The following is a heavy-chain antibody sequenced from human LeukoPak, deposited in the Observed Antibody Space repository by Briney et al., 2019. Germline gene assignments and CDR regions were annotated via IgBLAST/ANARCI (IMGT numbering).Heavy chain of an antibody. Sequence: GGSLRLSCAASGFTFSSYAMGWVRQAPGKGLEWVSAISGSGGSTYYADSVKGRFTISRDNSKNTLYLQMNSLRAEDTAVYYCAKDEDYYDSSGYFRPSCPDYWGQGTLVTVSS. D-gene: IGHD3-22*01. J-gene: IGHJ4*02. V-gene: IGHV3-23*01. CDR3: AKDEDYYDSSGYFRPSCPDY. CDR1: GFTFSSYA. CDR2: ISGSGGST.